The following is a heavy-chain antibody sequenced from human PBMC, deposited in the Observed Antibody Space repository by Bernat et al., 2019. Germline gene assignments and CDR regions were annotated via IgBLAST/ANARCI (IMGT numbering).Heavy chain of an antibody. J-gene: IGHJ4*02. Sequence: VQLVESGGGVVQPGRSLRLSCAASGFTFSSYAMHWVRQAPGKGLEWVANIKEDGSEKHYVDSVKGRFTISRDNAENSLYLQMNSLRAEDTAVYYCVTNYASGSYWGYWGQGTLVTVSS. D-gene: IGHD3-10*01. CDR3: VTNYASGSYWGY. V-gene: IGHV3-7*03. CDR1: GFTFSSYA. CDR2: IKEDGSEK.